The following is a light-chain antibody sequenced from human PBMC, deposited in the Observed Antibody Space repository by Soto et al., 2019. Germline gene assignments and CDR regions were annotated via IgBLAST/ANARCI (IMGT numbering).Light chain of an antibody. Sequence: QSALTQPASVSGSPGQSITISCTGTSSDVGGYNYVSWYQQHPGKAPKLMIYDVSNRPSGVSNRFSGSKSGNTASLTISGLQAEDEADYYCSCYTSTSTLDLVFGGGTKLTVL. J-gene: IGLJ2*01. CDR2: DVS. CDR1: SSDVGGYNY. V-gene: IGLV2-14*01. CDR3: SCYTSTSTLDLV.